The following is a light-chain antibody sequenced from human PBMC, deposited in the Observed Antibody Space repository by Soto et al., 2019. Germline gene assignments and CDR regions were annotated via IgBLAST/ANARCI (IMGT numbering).Light chain of an antibody. V-gene: IGKV1-39*01. CDR1: QTITTY. CDR2: AAI. J-gene: IGKJ2*01. Sequence: DIQLTQSPSFLSASVGDRVTITFLASQTITTYLNWYQHKPGKAPKLLIYAAISLQSGVPSRLSGSGSGTDFTLTISSLQPEDFATYYCQQTYSTPHTFGQGTKVDIK. CDR3: QQTYSTPHT.